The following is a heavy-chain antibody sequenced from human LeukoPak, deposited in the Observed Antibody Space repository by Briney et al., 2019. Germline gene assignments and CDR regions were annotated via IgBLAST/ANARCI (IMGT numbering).Heavy chain of an antibody. V-gene: IGHV4-39*07. J-gene: IGHJ6*03. CDR3: ARETSQKGAHYMDV. CDR1: GGSIRSISYY. CDR2: IYYSGYT. Sequence: LSLTCTVSGGSIRSISYYWGWIRQPPGKGLEWIGSIYYSGYTTYSPSLRSRVTISVDTSKNQFSLKLSSVTAADTAVYYCARETSQKGAHYMDVWGKGTTVTVSS. D-gene: IGHD3-16*01.